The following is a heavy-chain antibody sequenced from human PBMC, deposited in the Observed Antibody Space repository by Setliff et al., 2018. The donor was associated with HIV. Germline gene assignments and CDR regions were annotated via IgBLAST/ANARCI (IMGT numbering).Heavy chain of an antibody. CDR1: GYSFTGYW. CDR3: ARARNYDWGMDV. J-gene: IGHJ6*04. V-gene: IGHV5-51*01. Sequence: GESLTISCKASGYSFTGYWVGWVRQMPGEGLEWMGIIYPADSDTRYWPSFEGQVTIPADKSISTAYLQRSSLKASDTAMYYCARARNYDWGMDVWGKGTTVTVSS. D-gene: IGHD3-16*01. CDR2: IYPADSDT.